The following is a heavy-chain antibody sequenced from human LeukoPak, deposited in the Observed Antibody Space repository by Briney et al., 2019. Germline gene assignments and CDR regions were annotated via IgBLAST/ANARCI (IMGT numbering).Heavy chain of an antibody. Sequence: SETLSLTCTVSGGSISSYYWSWIRQPPGKGLEWIGYIYYSGSTNYNPSLKSRVTISVDTSKNQFSLKLTSVTAADTAVYYCARGERTGGDYWGQGTLVTVSS. J-gene: IGHJ4*02. CDR1: GGSISSYY. D-gene: IGHD3-16*01. V-gene: IGHV4-59*01. CDR3: ARGERTGGDY. CDR2: IYYSGST.